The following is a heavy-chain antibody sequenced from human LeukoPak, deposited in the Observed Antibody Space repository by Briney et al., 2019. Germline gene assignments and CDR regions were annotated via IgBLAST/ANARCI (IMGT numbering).Heavy chain of an antibody. J-gene: IGHJ4*02. D-gene: IGHD1-1*01. CDR2: IGIDSGNK. CDR3: ARDHNYAFDN. CDR1: GFPFIEYS. V-gene: IGHV3-48*01. Sequence: GSLRLSCTASGFPFIEYSINWVRQAPGKGLEWISYIGIDSGNKKYADSVRGRFTISTDKAKNSLYLQMNSLRVEDTAVYYCARDHNYAFDNWGQGTLVSVAS.